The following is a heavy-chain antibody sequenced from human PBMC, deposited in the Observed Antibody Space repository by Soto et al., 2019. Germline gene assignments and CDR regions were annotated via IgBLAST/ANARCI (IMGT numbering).Heavy chain of an antibody. Sequence: ASVKVSCKASGYTFTSYYMHWVRQAPGQGLEWMGIINPSGGSTSYAQKFQGRVTMTRDTSTSTVYMERSSLRSEDTAVYYCARGYYYDSSGYLGGPRPDAFDIWGQGTMVTVSS. J-gene: IGHJ3*02. CDR2: INPSGGST. D-gene: IGHD3-22*01. V-gene: IGHV1-46*01. CDR3: ARGYYYDSSGYLGGPRPDAFDI. CDR1: GYTFTSYY.